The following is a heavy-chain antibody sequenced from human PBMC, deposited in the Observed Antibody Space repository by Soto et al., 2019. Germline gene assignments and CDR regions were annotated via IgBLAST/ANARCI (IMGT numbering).Heavy chain of an antibody. V-gene: IGHV4-59*01. Sequence: XXTLSLTFTVSGDSIINYFWSWVPQPPGKGLEWIGYIYYSGSTNYNPSLKSRVTMSVDTSKNQFSLKLTSVTAADTAVYYCARGPPSGWYVKDYWGQGTLVTVSS. J-gene: IGHJ4*02. CDR3: ARGPPSGWYVKDY. CDR2: IYYSGST. CDR1: GDSIINYF. D-gene: IGHD6-19*01.